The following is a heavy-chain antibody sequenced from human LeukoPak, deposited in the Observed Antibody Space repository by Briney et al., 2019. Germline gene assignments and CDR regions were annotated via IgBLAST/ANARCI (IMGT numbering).Heavy chain of an antibody. CDR1: GFTFSSYA. D-gene: IGHD6-6*01. V-gene: IGHV3-30*01. CDR3: ARDGRDVGAARSTYYYYYMDV. Sequence: GGSLRLSCAASGFTFSSYAMHWVRQAPGKGLEWVAVISYDGSNKYYADSVKGRFTISRDNSKNTLYLQMNSLRAEDTAVYYCARDGRDVGAARSTYYYYYMDVWGRGTTVTVSS. CDR2: ISYDGSNK. J-gene: IGHJ6*03.